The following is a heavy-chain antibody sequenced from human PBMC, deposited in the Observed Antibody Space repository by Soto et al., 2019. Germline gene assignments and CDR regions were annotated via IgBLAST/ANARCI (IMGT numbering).Heavy chain of an antibody. V-gene: IGHV3-7*04. J-gene: IGHJ4*02. CDR2: IKQDGGEK. CDR3: ARGAFPTWGSYPLDC. D-gene: IGHD3-16*02. CDR1: GFTFSSYW. Sequence: EVQLVESGGGLVQPGGSLRLSCAASGFTFSSYWMTWVRQAPGKGLEWVANIKQDGGEKYYVGSVKGRFTISRDNAENSLYLQLDSLRAEDAAVYYCARGAFPTWGSYPLDCLGQGTLVTVSS.